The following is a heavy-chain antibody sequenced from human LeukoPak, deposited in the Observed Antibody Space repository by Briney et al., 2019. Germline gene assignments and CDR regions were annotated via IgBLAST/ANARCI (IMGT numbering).Heavy chain of an antibody. CDR1: GYTFTSYG. Sequence: GASVKVSCKASGYTFTSYGISWVRQAPGQGLEWKGWISAYNGNTNYAQKLQGRVTMTTDTSTSTAYMELRSLRSDDTAVYYCARLQTPGYSSSWYWYFDLWGRGTLVTVSS. V-gene: IGHV1-18*01. CDR2: ISAYNGNT. J-gene: IGHJ2*01. D-gene: IGHD6-13*01. CDR3: ARLQTPGYSSSWYWYFDL.